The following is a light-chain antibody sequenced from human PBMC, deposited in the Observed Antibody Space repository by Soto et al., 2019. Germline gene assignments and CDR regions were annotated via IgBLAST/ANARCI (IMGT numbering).Light chain of an antibody. J-gene: IGLJ2*01. Sequence: QSALTQPASVSGSPGQSITISCNGTSSDVGGYNYVSWYQQRPGKAPKLMIYDVSNRPSGVSNRFSGSKSGNTASLTISGLQAEDEADYYCSSYTSSSTLVVFGGGTKVTVL. CDR3: SSYTSSSTLVV. V-gene: IGLV2-14*01. CDR1: SSDVGGYNY. CDR2: DVS.